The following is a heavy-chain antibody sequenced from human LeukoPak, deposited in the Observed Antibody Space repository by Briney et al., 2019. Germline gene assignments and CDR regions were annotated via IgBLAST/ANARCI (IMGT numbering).Heavy chain of an antibody. CDR1: GFSFSSYE. CDR2: IKRDGNEK. J-gene: IGHJ5*01. CDR3: AKEGAYPIITYDS. Sequence: PGGSLRLSCAASGFSFSSYEMSWVRQAPGKGLEWAANIKRDGNEKNYVDSVKGRFSISRDNAKNSLYLQMDSLRAEDTAVYYCAKEGAYPIITYDSWGQGALVTVSS. D-gene: IGHD3-10*01. V-gene: IGHV3-7*01.